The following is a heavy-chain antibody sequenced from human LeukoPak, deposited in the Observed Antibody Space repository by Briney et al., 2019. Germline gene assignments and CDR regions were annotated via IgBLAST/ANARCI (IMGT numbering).Heavy chain of an antibody. V-gene: IGHV4-4*07. J-gene: IGHJ3*02. CDR3: ARDGGNYYDSSGYYVNDAFDI. D-gene: IGHD3-22*01. CDR2: IYTSGST. Sequence: SETLSLTCTVSGGSISSYYWRWIRQPAGKGLEWIVRIYTSGSTNYNPSLKSRVTMSVDTSKNQFSLKLSSVTAADTAVYYCARDGGNYYDSSGYYVNDAFDIWGQGTMVTVSS. CDR1: GGSISSYY.